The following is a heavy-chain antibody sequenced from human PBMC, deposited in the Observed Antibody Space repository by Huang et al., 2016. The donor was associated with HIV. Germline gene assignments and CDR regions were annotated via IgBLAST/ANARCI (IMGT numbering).Heavy chain of an antibody. J-gene: IGHJ4*02. CDR2: IYYSGSS. CDR3: ARAPATHSVFFY. D-gene: IGHD3-3*01. V-gene: IGHV4-30-4*08. Sequence: QVQLQESGPGLVKPSQTLSLTCTVSGDSIRSGGYYWTWIRQSPAKGRWWICYIYYSGSSDYNPSLKSRFSISIDAFKNRVSLKLKSVTVADTAVYYCARAPATHSVFFYWGQGTLVTVSA. CDR1: GDSIRSGGYY.